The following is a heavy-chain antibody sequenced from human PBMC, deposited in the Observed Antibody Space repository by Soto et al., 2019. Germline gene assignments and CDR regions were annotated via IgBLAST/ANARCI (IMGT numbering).Heavy chain of an antibody. CDR1: GGTFSSYA. Sequence: QVQLVQSGAEVKKPGSSVNVYCKASGGTFSSYAISWVRQAAGQGLEWMGGIIPIFGTANYAQKFQGRVTITADESTSTAYMELSSLRSEDTAVYYCARDIVGATIDYYGMDVWGQGTTVTVAS. CDR3: ARDIVGATIDYYGMDV. V-gene: IGHV1-69*01. D-gene: IGHD1-26*01. CDR2: IIPIFGTA. J-gene: IGHJ6*02.